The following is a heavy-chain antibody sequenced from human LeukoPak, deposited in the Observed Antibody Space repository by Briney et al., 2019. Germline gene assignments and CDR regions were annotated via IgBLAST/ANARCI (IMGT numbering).Heavy chain of an antibody. V-gene: IGHV4-59*01. J-gene: IGHJ6*03. CDR2: IYYSGST. D-gene: IGHD3-10*01. CDR1: GGSISSYY. CDR3: ARVISPDSYFYFSEYYYMDV. Sequence: SETLSLTCTVSGGSISSYYWSWIRQPPGKGLEWIGYIYYSGSTNYNPSLKSRVTISVDTSKNQFSLKLSSVTAADTAVYYCARVISPDSYFYFSEYYYMDVWGKGTTVTVSS.